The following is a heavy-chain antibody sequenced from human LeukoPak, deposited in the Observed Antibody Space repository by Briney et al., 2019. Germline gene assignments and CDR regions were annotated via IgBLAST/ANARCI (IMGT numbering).Heavy chain of an antibody. CDR3: ARGPDPVVRGPRRAFDL. CDR1: GFIFTYYA. Sequence: PGGSLRLSCAASGFIFTYYAMHWVRQAPGKGLELVALISYDGSRQYYTDSVKGRFIISRDDSKNTVYLQMNSLGVDDTALYYCARGPDPVVRGPRRAFDLWGQGTMVTVSS. D-gene: IGHD3-10*01. J-gene: IGHJ3*01. CDR2: ISYDGSRQ. V-gene: IGHV3-30-3*01.